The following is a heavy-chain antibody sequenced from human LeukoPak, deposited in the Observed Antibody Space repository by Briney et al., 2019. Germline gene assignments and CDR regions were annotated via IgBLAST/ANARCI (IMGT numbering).Heavy chain of an antibody. J-gene: IGHJ4*02. V-gene: IGHV3-48*04. CDR3: ARVVGYSSGWYLDY. D-gene: IGHD6-19*01. Sequence: GGSLRLSCAASGFTFSSYSMNWVRQAPGKGLERVSYISSSSSSTIYYADSVKGRFTISRDNAKNSLYLQMNSLRAEDTAVYYCARVVGYSSGWYLDYWGQGTLVTVSS. CDR1: GFTFSSYS. CDR2: ISSSSSSTI.